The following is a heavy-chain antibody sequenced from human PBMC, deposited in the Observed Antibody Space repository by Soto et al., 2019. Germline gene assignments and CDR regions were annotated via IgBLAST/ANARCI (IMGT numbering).Heavy chain of an antibody. CDR1: GFTFDDYA. Sequence: GGSMRLFCVVSGFTFDDYAMHWVRQAPGKGLEWVSSISWNHGGIGYADSVRGRFTVSRDNAKNPLYLQMNSLRREDTAFYYCIRKYYNTLGDYWGQGTLVTVSS. J-gene: IGHJ4*02. CDR2: ISWNHGGI. CDR3: IRKYYNTLGDY. D-gene: IGHD3-9*01. V-gene: IGHV3-9*01.